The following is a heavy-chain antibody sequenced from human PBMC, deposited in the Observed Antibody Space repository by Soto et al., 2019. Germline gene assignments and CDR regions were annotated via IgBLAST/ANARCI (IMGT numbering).Heavy chain of an antibody. J-gene: IGHJ6*02. Sequence: QVQLVQSGAEVKKPGSSVKVSCKASGGTFSSYAISWVRQAPGQGLEWMGGIIPIFGTANYAQKFQGRVTITADESTSTAYMELSSLRSEDTAVYYCARNTYDYDSSGYYYYYYGMDVWGQGSTVTVSS. CDR1: GGTFSSYA. V-gene: IGHV1-69*12. D-gene: IGHD3-22*01. CDR3: ARNTYDYDSSGYYYYYYGMDV. CDR2: IIPIFGTA.